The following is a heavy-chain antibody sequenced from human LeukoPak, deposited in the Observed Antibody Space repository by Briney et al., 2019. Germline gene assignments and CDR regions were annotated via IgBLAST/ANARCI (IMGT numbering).Heavy chain of an antibody. Sequence: GGSLRLSCAASGFTVSNNYMSWVRQAPGKGLEWVSVIYSDGRTYYADSVRGRFTISRDKSKNTLDLQMNSLRADDTAVYYCARGPLGSGDYARWGQGTPVTVSS. D-gene: IGHD3-10*01. CDR1: GFTVSNNY. CDR3: ARGPLGSGDYAR. V-gene: IGHV3-66*01. J-gene: IGHJ4*02. CDR2: IYSDGRT.